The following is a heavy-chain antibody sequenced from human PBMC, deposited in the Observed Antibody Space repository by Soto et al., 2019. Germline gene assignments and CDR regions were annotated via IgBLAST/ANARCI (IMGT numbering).Heavy chain of an antibody. CDR2: INHSGST. J-gene: IGHJ4*02. D-gene: IGHD2-15*01. CDR3: ARGQGCSGGSCYSPGAEEGHAPNFDY. V-gene: IGHV4-34*01. Sequence: PSETLSLTCAVYGGSFSGYYWSGIRQPPGKGLEWIGEINHSGSTNYNPSLKSRVTISVDTSKNQFSLKLSSVTAADTAVYYCARGQGCSGGSCYSPGAEEGHAPNFDYWGQGTLVTVSS. CDR1: GGSFSGYY.